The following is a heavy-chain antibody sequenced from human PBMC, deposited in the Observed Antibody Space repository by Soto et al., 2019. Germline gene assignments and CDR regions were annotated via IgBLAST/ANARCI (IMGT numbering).Heavy chain of an antibody. V-gene: IGHV3-48*01. J-gene: IGHJ4*02. Sequence: EVQLVESGGGLVQPGGSLRLSCAASGFTFSTYSMNWVRQAPGKGLEWLSYISSSGISISYRDSVRGRFTISRDNAKNSLYLQIDSLGAEDTAVYYCARSRYNDYWGQGTLVTVSS. CDR3: ARSRYNDY. CDR2: ISSSGISI. CDR1: GFTFSTYS. D-gene: IGHD1-1*01.